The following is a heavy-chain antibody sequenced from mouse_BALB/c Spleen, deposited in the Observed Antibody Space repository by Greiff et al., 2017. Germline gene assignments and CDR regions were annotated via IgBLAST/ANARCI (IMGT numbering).Heavy chain of an antibody. CDR2: INPSTGYT. D-gene: IGHD4-1*01. Sequence: VQLQQSGAELAKPGASVKMSCKASGYTFTSYWMHWVKQRPGQGLEWIGYINPSTGYTEYNQKFKDKATLTADKSSSTAYMQLSSLTSEDSAVYYCARSGTDWYFDVWGAGTTVTVSS. J-gene: IGHJ1*01. CDR3: ARSGTDWYFDV. CDR1: GYTFTSYW. V-gene: IGHV1-7*01.